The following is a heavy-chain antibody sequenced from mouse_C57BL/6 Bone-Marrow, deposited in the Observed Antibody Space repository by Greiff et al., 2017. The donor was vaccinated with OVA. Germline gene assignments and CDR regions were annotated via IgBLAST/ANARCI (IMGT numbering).Heavy chain of an antibody. CDR3: AREEITTVVGRGDY. Sequence: QVQLQQSGAELARPGASVKLSCKASGYTFTSYGISWVKQRTGQGLEWIGEIYPRSGNTYYNEKFKGKATLTADKSSSTAYMELRSLTSEDSAVYFCAREEITTVVGRGDYWGQGTTLTVSS. D-gene: IGHD1-1*01. V-gene: IGHV1-81*01. CDR2: IYPRSGNT. CDR1: GYTFTSYG. J-gene: IGHJ2*01.